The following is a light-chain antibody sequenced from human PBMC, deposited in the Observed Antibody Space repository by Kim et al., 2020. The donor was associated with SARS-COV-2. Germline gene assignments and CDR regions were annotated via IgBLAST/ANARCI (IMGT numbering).Light chain of an antibody. CDR2: KAA. Sequence: STLSASVGDRVSITCRASQKIGNSLAWYQQKLGKAPKLLIYKAASLQSGVPSRFSGSGSGTQFTLTISSLQPDDFGTYYCQQYDNYFGQGTKLEI. CDR3: QQYDNY. V-gene: IGKV1-5*03. J-gene: IGKJ2*01. CDR1: QKIGNS.